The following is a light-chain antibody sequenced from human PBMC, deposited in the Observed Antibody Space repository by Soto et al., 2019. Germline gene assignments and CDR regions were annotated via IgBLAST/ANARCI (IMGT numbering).Light chain of an antibody. CDR1: QSVPYNY. V-gene: IGKV3D-20*01. J-gene: IGKJ2*01. CDR2: DAS. CDR3: QQYGSSLYT. Sequence: EIVLTQSPATLSLSPGERATLSCGASQSVPYNYLAWYQQKPGLAPRVLIYDASTRATGIPHRFSGSGSGTDFTLTISRLEPEDFGVYYCQQYGSSLYTFGQGTKLEIK.